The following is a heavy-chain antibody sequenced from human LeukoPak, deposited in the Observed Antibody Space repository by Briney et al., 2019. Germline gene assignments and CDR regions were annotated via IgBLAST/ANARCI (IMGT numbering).Heavy chain of an antibody. CDR3: AKDSLRERIVGSTTRGVNDY. J-gene: IGHJ4*02. CDR1: GFIFNDYE. CDR2: ISGSGMSI. D-gene: IGHD1-26*01. V-gene: IGHV3-48*03. Sequence: PGGSLRLSCVASGFIFNDYEMNWVRQAPGKGLEWVSYISGSGMSIHYADSVKGRFTISRDNSKNTLYLQMNSLRGEDTAVYYCAKDSLRERIVGSTTRGVNDYWGQGTLVTVSS.